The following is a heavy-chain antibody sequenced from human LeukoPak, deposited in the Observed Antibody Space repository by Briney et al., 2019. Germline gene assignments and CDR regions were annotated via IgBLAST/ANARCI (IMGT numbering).Heavy chain of an antibody. D-gene: IGHD4-23*01. V-gene: IGHV3-33*01. CDR1: GFTFSSYG. CDR3: ARDRGNLHYYGMDV. J-gene: IGHJ6*02. CDR2: IWYDGSNK. Sequence: GGSLRLSCAASGFTFSSYGMHWVRQAPGKGLEWVAVIWYDGSNKYYADSVKGRFTISRDNSKNTLYLQMNSLRAEDTAVYYCARDRGNLHYYGMDVWGQGTTVTVPS.